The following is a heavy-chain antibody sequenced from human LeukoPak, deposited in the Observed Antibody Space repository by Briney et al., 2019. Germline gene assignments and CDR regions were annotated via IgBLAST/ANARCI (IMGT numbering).Heavy chain of an antibody. J-gene: IGHJ4*02. D-gene: IGHD6-19*01. CDR3: ARARGVAGRRYYFDY. CDR2: INHSGST. V-gene: IGHV4-34*01. Sequence: SETLSLTCAVYGRSFSGYYWSWIRQPPGKGLEWIGEINHSGSTNYNPSLKSRVTISVDTSKNQFSLKLSSVTAADTAVYYCARARGVAGRRYYFDYWGQGTLVTVSS. CDR1: GRSFSGYY.